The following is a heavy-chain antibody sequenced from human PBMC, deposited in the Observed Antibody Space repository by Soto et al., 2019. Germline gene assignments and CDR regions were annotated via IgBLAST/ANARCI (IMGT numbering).Heavy chain of an antibody. CDR2: IWADGSQT. J-gene: IGHJ1*01. CDR3: VSSHDMPI. V-gene: IGHV3-33*03. Sequence: QVRLVESGGDVVQPGWSLRLSCAVSGLDFSTFGMHWVRQAPGKGLEWVAVIWADGSQTYYVDSVKGRFTVSRDNPKRTMYLQMTRLRVEDTAKYFCVSSHDMPIWGQGTLVTVSS. D-gene: IGHD1-1*01. CDR1: GLDFSTFG.